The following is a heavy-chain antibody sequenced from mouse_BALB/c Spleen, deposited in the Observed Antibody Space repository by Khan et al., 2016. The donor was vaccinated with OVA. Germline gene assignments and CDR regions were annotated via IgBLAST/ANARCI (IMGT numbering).Heavy chain of an antibody. V-gene: IGHV1-7*01. D-gene: IGHD1-3*01. CDR1: GYTFTTYW. J-gene: IGHJ2*01. CDR3: ARDIFDY. CDR2: INPTSGYT. Sequence: QVQLKQSGADLAKPGASVKMSCKAFGYTFTTYWMHWVKQRPGKGLEWIGYINPTSGYTDYKQKLKDKATLTADKSSSTAYMQLSSLASDVSSVNYCARDIFDYWGQGTTLTVSS.